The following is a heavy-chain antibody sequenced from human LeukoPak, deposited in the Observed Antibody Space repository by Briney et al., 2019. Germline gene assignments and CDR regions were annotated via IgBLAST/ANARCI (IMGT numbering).Heavy chain of an antibody. CDR1: GFTLNTYA. V-gene: IGHV3-23*01. D-gene: IGHD6-6*01. CDR2: INYGGTT. Sequence: PGGTLRLSCAASGFTLNTYAMSWVRQAPGKGLEWVSGINYGGTTHYANSVKGRFTISRDTSKNTLDLQMNSLRAEDTAVYYCAKDHYSSSPGHFDYWGQGTLVTVSS. CDR3: AKDHYSSSPGHFDY. J-gene: IGHJ4*02.